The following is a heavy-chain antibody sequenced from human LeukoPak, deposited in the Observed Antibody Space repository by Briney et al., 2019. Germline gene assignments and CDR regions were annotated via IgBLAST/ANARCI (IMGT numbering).Heavy chain of an antibody. V-gene: IGHV4-30-4*08. D-gene: IGHD1-26*01. J-gene: IGHJ4*02. CDR1: GASVSSDDYY. CDR2: IYHSGST. Sequence: PSQTLSLTCSVSGASVSSDDYYWSWIRQPPGKALEWIGYIYHSGSTYYNPSLKSRVTISVDRSKNQFSLKLSSVTAADTAVYCCARNSGSYSGFDYWGQGTLVTVSS. CDR3: ARNSGSYSGFDY.